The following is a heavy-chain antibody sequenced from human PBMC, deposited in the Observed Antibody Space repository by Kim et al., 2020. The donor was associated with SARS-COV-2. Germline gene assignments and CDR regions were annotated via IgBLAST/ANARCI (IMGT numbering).Heavy chain of an antibody. J-gene: IGHJ4*02. Sequence: PSLKSRVTSSVDTAKTPFSLKLSSVTAADTAVYYCARSITIFGVVITFDYWGQGTLVTVSS. D-gene: IGHD3-3*01. CDR3: ARSITIFGVVITFDY. V-gene: IGHV4-39*07.